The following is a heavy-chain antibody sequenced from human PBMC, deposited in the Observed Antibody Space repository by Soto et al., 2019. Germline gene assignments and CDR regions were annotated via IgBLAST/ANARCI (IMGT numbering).Heavy chain of an antibody. Sequence: SVKVSCKTSGFMFTSSAVQWVRQARGQRLEWIGWLVVGSGNTHYAQHFQERVTLTRDMSTGTAYMELSSLRSEDTAVYYCAAVPVLRFLQWLPAYFDYWGQGTLVTVSS. CDR3: AAVPVLRFLQWLPAYFDY. V-gene: IGHV1-58*01. D-gene: IGHD3-3*01. CDR2: LVVGSGNT. CDR1: GFMFTSSA. J-gene: IGHJ4*02.